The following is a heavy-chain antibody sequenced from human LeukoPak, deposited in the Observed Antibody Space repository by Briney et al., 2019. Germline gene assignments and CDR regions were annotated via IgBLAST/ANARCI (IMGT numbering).Heavy chain of an antibody. D-gene: IGHD3-22*01. CDR3: ASQGEYYDRHVDY. CDR2: VKQDGSAK. CDR1: GFTFSSYW. Sequence: PGGSLSLSCAAPGFTFSSYWMTWVRRAPGKGREWVANVKQDGSAKYYVDSVKGRFTISRDNAKNSLYLQMNSLRAEDTAVYYCASQGEYYDRHVDYWGQGTLVTVSS. V-gene: IGHV3-7*01. J-gene: IGHJ4*02.